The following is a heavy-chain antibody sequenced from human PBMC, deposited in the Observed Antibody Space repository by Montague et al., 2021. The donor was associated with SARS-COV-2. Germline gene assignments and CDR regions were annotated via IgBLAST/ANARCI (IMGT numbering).Heavy chain of an antibody. CDR1: GFTFSSYS. V-gene: IGHV3-21*01. J-gene: IGHJ5*02. CDR3: ARDYDILTGYYNNWFDP. CDR2: ISSSSSYI. Sequence: RLSCAASGFTFSSYSMNWVRQAPGKGLEWVSSISSSSSYIYYADSVKGRFTISRDNAKNSLYLQMNSLRAEDTAVYYCARDYDILTGYYNNWFDPWGQGTLVTVSS. D-gene: IGHD3-9*01.